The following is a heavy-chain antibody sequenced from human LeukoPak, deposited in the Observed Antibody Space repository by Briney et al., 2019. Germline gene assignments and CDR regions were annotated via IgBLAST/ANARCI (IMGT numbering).Heavy chain of an antibody. J-gene: IGHJ6*03. D-gene: IGHD2-2*01. CDR1: GGSISSSSYY. V-gene: IGHV4-39*07. Sequence: PSETLSLTCTVSGGSISSSSYYWGWIRQPPGKGLEWIGSIYYSGSTYYNPSLKSRVTISVDTSKNQFSLKLSSVTAADTAVYYCAGVPAAIYYYYMDVWGKGSTVTVSS. CDR3: AGVPAAIYYYYMDV. CDR2: IYYSGST.